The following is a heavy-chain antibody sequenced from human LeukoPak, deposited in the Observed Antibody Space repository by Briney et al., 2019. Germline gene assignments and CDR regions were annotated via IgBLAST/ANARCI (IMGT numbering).Heavy chain of an antibody. CDR3: ARDTYGSGSYYNAPLDY. J-gene: IGHJ4*02. D-gene: IGHD3-10*01. CDR1: GFSFSTYG. CDR2: INDNAGTST. Sequence: PGGSLRLSCAASGFSFSTYGLGWVRQAPGKGLEWVSSINDNAGTSTWYADSVKGRFAISRDNAKNSLYLQMNSLRAEDTAVYYCARDTYGSGSYYNAPLDYWGQGTLVTVSS. V-gene: IGHV3-23*01.